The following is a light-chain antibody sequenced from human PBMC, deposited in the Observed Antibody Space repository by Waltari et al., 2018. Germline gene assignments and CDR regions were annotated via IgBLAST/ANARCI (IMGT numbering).Light chain of an antibody. Sequence: CRASQSVGKSLAWYQQKPGQAPRLLIYDASRRATGIPDRFSGSGSVTDFSLTISRLEPEDFAVYYCQHYVRLPATFGQGTKVEI. V-gene: IGKV3-20*01. J-gene: IGKJ1*01. CDR2: DAS. CDR3: QHYVRLPAT. CDR1: QSVGKS.